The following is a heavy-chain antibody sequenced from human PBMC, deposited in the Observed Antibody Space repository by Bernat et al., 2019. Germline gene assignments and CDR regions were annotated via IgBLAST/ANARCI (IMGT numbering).Heavy chain of an antibody. J-gene: IGHJ3*02. CDR2: IYSGGST. V-gene: IGHV3-53*02. Sequence: EVQLVETGGGLIQPGGSLRLSCAASGFTVSSNYMSWVRQAPGKGLEWVSVIYSGGSTYYADSVKGRFTISRDNSKNTLYLQMNSLRAEDTAVYCCARALLVRGVHDAFDIWGQGTMVTVSS. CDR1: GFTVSSNY. D-gene: IGHD3-10*01. CDR3: ARALLVRGVHDAFDI.